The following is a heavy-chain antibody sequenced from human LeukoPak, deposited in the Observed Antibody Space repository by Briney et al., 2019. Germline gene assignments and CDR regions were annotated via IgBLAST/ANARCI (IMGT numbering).Heavy chain of an antibody. D-gene: IGHD3-16*02. CDR1: GGSFSGYY. CDR2: INHSGST. CDR3: ARARYVWGSYRYTVHAYYFDY. V-gene: IGHV4-34*01. J-gene: IGHJ4*02. Sequence: SETLSLTCAVYGGSFSGYYWSWIRQPPGKGLEWIGEINHSGSTNYNPSLKSRVTISVDTSKTKSSLQLTSLTAAHTAMYYCARARYVWGSYRYTVHAYYFDYSGQRTLVTVSS.